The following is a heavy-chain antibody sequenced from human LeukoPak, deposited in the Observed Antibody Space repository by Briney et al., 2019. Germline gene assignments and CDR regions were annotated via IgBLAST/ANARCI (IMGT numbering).Heavy chain of an antibody. CDR3: ARDQPYFDS. V-gene: IGHV3-30*04. Sequence: GGSLRLSCAASGFAFSSYAIHWVRQAPDKGLEWVAVISYDGTDKYYADSVKGRFTISRDNSKNMLYLQMNSSRAEDTAVYFCARDQPYFDSWGQGTLVTVSS. J-gene: IGHJ4*02. CDR1: GFAFSSYA. CDR2: ISYDGTDK.